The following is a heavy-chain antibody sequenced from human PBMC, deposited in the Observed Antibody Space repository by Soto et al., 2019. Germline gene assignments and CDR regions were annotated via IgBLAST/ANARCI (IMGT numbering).Heavy chain of an antibody. Sequence: SETLSLTCTVSGGSISSSSYYWGWIRQPPGKGLEWIGSIYYSGSTYYNPSLKSRVTISVDTSKNQFSLKLSSVTAADTAVYYCARQGGVYSGYDRTIRIYYFDYWGQGTLVTVSS. CDR1: GGSISSSSYY. D-gene: IGHD5-12*01. J-gene: IGHJ4*02. V-gene: IGHV4-39*01. CDR3: ARQGGVYSGYDRTIRIYYFDY. CDR2: IYYSGST.